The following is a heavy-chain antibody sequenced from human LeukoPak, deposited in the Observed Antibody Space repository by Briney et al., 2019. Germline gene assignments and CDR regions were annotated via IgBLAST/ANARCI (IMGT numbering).Heavy chain of an antibody. J-gene: IGHJ4*02. Sequence: GGSLRLSCVASGLTVSRNYMSWVRQAPGKGLQWVSVIYSGGETHYLDSVKGRFTISRDNSKNTLYLQMNSLRADDTGVYYCARYNFYGGSPFDYWGQGTLVTVSS. CDR1: GLTVSRNY. D-gene: IGHD4-23*01. CDR2: IYSGGET. CDR3: ARYNFYGGSPFDY. V-gene: IGHV3-66*01.